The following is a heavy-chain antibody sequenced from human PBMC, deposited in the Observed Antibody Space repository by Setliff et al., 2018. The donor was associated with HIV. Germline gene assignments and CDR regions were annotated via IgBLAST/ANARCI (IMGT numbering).Heavy chain of an antibody. J-gene: IGHJ4*02. Sequence: SGPTLVNPTQTLTLTCTFSGFSLSTSGVGVGWIRQPPGKALEWLALIYWDDDKHYSPSLKSRLTITKDTSKNQVVLTMTNMDPVDTATYYCARASGTAAGTSKDFDYWGQGTLVTVSS. D-gene: IGHD6-13*01. CDR1: GFSLSTSGVG. CDR3: ARASGTAAGTSKDFDY. V-gene: IGHV2-5*02. CDR2: IYWDDDK.